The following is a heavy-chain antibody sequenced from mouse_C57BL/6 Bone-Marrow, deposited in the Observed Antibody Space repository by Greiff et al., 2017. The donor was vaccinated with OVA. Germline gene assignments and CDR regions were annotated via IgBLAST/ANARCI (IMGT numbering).Heavy chain of an antibody. CDR1: GYSITSGYY. CDR3: ARDGYYAFY. V-gene: IGHV3-6*01. D-gene: IGHD2-3*01. Sequence: EVQLVESGPGLVKPSQSLSLTCSVTGYSITSGYYWNWIRQFPGNKLEWMGYISYDGSNNYNPSLKNRISITRDTSKNQFFLKLNSVTTEDTATYYCARDGYYAFYWGQGTTLTVSS. CDR2: ISYDGSN. J-gene: IGHJ2*01.